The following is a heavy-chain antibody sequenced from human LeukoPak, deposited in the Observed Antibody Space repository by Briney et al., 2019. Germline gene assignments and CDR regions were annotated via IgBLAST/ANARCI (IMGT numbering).Heavy chain of an antibody. CDR1: GFTFSSYA. D-gene: IGHD3-10*01. CDR2: ISYDGSNK. V-gene: IGHV3-30-3*01. J-gene: IGHJ2*01. Sequence: PGGSLRLSCAASGFTFSSYAMHWVRQAPGKGLEWVAVISYDGSNKYYADSVKGRFTISRDNSKNTLYLQMNSLRAEDTAVYYCARAGDYGSGDRYFDLWGRGTLVTVSS. CDR3: ARAGDYGSGDRYFDL.